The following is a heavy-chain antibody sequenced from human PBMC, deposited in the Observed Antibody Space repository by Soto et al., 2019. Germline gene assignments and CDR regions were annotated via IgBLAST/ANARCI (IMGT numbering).Heavy chain of an antibody. CDR3: ARAYFGVITVEKARYPMDV. CDR2: IIPVFGTA. J-gene: IGHJ6*02. CDR1: GGTFSSYA. Sequence: SVKVSCKASGGTFSSYAISWVRQAPGQGLEWMGGIIPVFGTANYAQKFQGRVTITADESTSTAYMELSSLRSEDTAVYYCARAYFGVITVEKARYPMDVWGQGTTVTVSS. D-gene: IGHD3-3*01. V-gene: IGHV1-69*13.